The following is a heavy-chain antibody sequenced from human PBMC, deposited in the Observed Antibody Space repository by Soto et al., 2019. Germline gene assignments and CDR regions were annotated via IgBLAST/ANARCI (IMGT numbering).Heavy chain of an antibody. CDR2: IKSDGMSI. J-gene: IGHJ4*02. CDR3: ARVWSVYAEFDC. V-gene: IGHV3-74*03. D-gene: IGHD3-3*01. CDR1: GFTFSSYW. Sequence: EVPLVESGGGLVQPGGSLRLSCAASGFTFSSYWIHWVRQAPGKGLVWVSRIKSDGMSIKYADSVKGRFTISRDNAKNKVYLQMSSLTADETGVYFCARVWSVYAEFDCWGQGTLVTASS.